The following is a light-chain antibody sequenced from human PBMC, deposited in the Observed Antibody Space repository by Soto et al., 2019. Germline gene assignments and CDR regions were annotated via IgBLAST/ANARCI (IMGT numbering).Light chain of an antibody. Sequence: DIQMTQSPSSLSASVGDRVTITCRASQSISSYLNWYQQTPGKAPKLLIYAASSLQSGVPSRFSGSGYGTDFTLTISSLQPEDFATYYCQQSYSTPRTFGQGTMLEIK. V-gene: IGKV1-39*01. J-gene: IGKJ1*01. CDR1: QSISSY. CDR3: QQSYSTPRT. CDR2: AAS.